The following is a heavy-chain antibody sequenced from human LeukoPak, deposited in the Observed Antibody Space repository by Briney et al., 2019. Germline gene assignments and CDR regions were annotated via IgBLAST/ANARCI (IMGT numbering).Heavy chain of an antibody. CDR2: INVANGDT. Sequence: ASVKVSCKASGYTFTSYAVTWVRQAPGQGLEWMGWINVANGDTNYAQKFQGRVTMTTDTSPSTAYMELRSLTSDDTVVYYCARGRFPGSGSYFISFDYYGQGTLVTVSS. D-gene: IGHD3-10*01. CDR1: GYTFTSYA. V-gene: IGHV1-18*01. CDR3: ARGRFPGSGSYFISFDY. J-gene: IGHJ4*02.